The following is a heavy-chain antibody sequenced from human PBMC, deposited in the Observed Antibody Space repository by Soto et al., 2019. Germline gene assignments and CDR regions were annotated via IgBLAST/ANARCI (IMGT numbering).Heavy chain of an antibody. J-gene: IGHJ4*02. V-gene: IGHV2-5*02. CDR2: IYWGDDK. CDR3: ARIHLKRFGEPEPHYFDY. Sequence: SGPTLVNPTQTLTLTCTFSGFSLSTSGVGVGWIRQPLGKALEWLALIYWGDDKRYSPSLKSRLTISKDTSKNQVVLTMTNMDPVDTATYYCARIHLKRFGEPEPHYFDYWGQGTLVTDSS. CDR1: GFSLSTSGVG. D-gene: IGHD3-10*01.